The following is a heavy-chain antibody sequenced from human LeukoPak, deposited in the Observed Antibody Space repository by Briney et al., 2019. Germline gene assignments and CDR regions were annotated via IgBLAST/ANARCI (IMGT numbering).Heavy chain of an antibody. J-gene: IGHJ4*02. Sequence: GGSLRLSCAASGFTFSDYYMSWIRQAPGKGLEWVSYISSSGSTIYYADSVKGRFTISRDNAKNSLYLQMNSLRAEDTAVYCCARDYYYDSSGYVGYWGQGTLVTVSS. D-gene: IGHD3-22*01. V-gene: IGHV3-11*01. CDR1: GFTFSDYY. CDR3: ARDYYYDSSGYVGY. CDR2: ISSSGSTI.